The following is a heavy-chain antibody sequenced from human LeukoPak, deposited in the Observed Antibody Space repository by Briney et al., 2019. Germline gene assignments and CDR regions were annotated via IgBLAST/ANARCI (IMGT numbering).Heavy chain of an antibody. J-gene: IGHJ4*02. D-gene: IGHD2/OR15-2a*01. V-gene: IGHV3-23*01. CDR1: GFTFSTYP. Sequence: PGGSLRLSCAASGFTFSTYPMSWVRQAPGKGLEWVSTISGSGGSTYYADSVKGRFTISRGNSKNTLYLQMNSLRAEDTTVYYCAKERTQTTSFDYWGQGTLVTVSS. CDR2: ISGSGGST. CDR3: AKERTQTTSFDY.